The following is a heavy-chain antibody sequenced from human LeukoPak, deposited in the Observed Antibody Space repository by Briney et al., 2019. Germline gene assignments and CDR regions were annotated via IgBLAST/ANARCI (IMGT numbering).Heavy chain of an antibody. D-gene: IGHD1-14*01. CDR3: ARAGEPYYFDY. J-gene: IGHJ4*02. V-gene: IGHV1-46*01. CDR2: INPSGGST. Sequence: ASVKVSCKASGYTFTSYYMHWVRQAPGQGLEWMGIINPSGGSTSYAQKFQGRVTMSRDTSTSTVYMELSSLRSEDTAVYYCARAGEPYYFDYWGQGTLVTVSS. CDR1: GYTFTSYY.